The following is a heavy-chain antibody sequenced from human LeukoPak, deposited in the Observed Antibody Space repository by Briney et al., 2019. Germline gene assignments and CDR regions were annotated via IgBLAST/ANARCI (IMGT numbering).Heavy chain of an antibody. Sequence: SETLSLTCTVSGGSISSSSYYWGWIRQPPGKGLEWIGSIYYSGSTYYNPSLKSRVTISVGTSKNQFSLKLSSVTAADTAVYYCARSRGYSYGQRTRFDYWGQGTLVTVSS. V-gene: IGHV4-39*01. CDR2: IYYSGST. D-gene: IGHD5-18*01. CDR3: ARSRGYSYGQRTRFDY. CDR1: GGSISSSSYY. J-gene: IGHJ4*02.